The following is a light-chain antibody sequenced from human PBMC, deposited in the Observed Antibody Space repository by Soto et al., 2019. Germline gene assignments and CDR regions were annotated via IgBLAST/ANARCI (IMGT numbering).Light chain of an antibody. V-gene: IGKV1-5*01. Sequence: DIQMTQSPSTLSASVGDRVTITCRASQRISDWLAWYQQKQGEAPKLLIYVASTLENGVPSRFSGSGAGTEFTLTLSSLQPDDSATYYCQHYSAYYWTFGQGTKVEIK. CDR3: QHYSAYYWT. CDR2: VAS. J-gene: IGKJ1*01. CDR1: QRISDW.